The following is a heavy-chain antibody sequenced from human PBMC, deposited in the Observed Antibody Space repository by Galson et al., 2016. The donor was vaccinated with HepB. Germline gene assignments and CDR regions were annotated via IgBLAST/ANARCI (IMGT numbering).Heavy chain of an antibody. CDR3: ARAGYGSGSYTIDH. CDR1: GGSISSGAHS. V-gene: IGHV4-30-2*01. Sequence: TLSLTCAVSGGSISSGAHSWSWIRQPPGKGLEWIGYIYHSASSFYNPSLKSRVIISIDRSKNQFSLKLSSVTAADTAVYYCARAGYGSGSYTIDHWGQGTLVTVSS. CDR2: IYHSASS. D-gene: IGHD3-10*01. J-gene: IGHJ4*02.